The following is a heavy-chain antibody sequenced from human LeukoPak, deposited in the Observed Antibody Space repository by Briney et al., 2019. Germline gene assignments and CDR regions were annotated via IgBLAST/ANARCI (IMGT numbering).Heavy chain of an antibody. J-gene: IGHJ4*02. Sequence: SETLSLTCTVSYYSISSGYYWGWIRQPPGKGLEWIGSINHGGNTDYNPSLESRVTISVSTSKNQFSLKLSSVTAADTAVYYCARDKRDHYYDSSGYSDYWGQGTLVTVSS. D-gene: IGHD3-22*01. CDR3: ARDKRDHYYDSSGYSDY. V-gene: IGHV4-38-2*02. CDR2: INHGGNT. CDR1: YYSISSGYY.